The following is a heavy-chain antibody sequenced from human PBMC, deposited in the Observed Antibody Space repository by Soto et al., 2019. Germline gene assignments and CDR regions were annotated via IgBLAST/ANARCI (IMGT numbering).Heavy chain of an antibody. CDR2: IHPNSGGT. CDR3: ARDFEYYGSWGAMGV. J-gene: IGHJ6*02. CDR1: GYTFTGYY. V-gene: IGHV1-2*04. D-gene: IGHD3-10*01. Sequence: ASVKVSCKASGYTFTGYYIHWVRQAPGQGLEWMGGIHPNSGGTNYAQKFQGWVTMTRDTSVTTAYMELRRLRSDDTAIYYCARDFEYYGSWGAMGVWGQGTTVTVSS.